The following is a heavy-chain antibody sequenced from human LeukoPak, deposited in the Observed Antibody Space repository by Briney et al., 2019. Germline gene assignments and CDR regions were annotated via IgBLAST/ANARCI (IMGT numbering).Heavy chain of an antibody. CDR3: AREPTVTTSGY. CDR1: GFSFSSYG. J-gene: IGHJ4*02. CDR2: ISSRSSSI. Sequence: GGSLRLSCAASGFSFSSYGMNWVRQAPGKGLEWVSSISSRSSSIYYADSVRGRFTISRDDAKNSLYPQMNSLRAEDTAIYYCAREPTVTTSGYWGQGTLVTVSS. V-gene: IGHV3-21*01. D-gene: IGHD4-17*01.